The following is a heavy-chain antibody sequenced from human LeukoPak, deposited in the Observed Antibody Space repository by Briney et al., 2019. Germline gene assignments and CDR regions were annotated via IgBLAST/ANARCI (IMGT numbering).Heavy chain of an antibody. Sequence: GGSLRLSCAASGFTVSSNYMSWVRQAPGKGLEWVSVIYSGGSTYYADSVKGRFTISRDNSKNTLYLQMNSLRAEDTAVYYCARAPTRTEDRDAFDIWGQGTMVTVSS. CDR1: GFTVSSNY. CDR3: ARAPTRTEDRDAFDI. CDR2: IYSGGST. V-gene: IGHV3-53*01. J-gene: IGHJ3*02. D-gene: IGHD2-15*01.